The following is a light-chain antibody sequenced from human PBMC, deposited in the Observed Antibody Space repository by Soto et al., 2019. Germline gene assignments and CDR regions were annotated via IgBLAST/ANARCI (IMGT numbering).Light chain of an antibody. V-gene: IGKV4-1*01. CDR1: QSVLYSSNNKNY. CDR2: WAS. J-gene: IGKJ4*01. Sequence: DIVMTQSPDSLAVSLGERATINCKSSQSVLYSSNNKNYLAGYQQKTGQPPKLLIYWASTRESGVPDRFSGSGSGTDFTLTISSLQAEDVAVYYCQQYYSTPLTFGGGTKVDIK. CDR3: QQYYSTPLT.